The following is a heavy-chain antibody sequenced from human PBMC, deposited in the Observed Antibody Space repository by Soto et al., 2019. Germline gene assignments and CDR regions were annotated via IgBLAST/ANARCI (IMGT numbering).Heavy chain of an antibody. CDR2: ISYGGGTT. J-gene: IGHJ4*02. CDR1: EFTFSNYA. V-gene: IGHV3-23*01. CDR3: AKNPGYYYDSTGYHFDY. D-gene: IGHD3-22*01. Sequence: GGSLRLSCAAAEFTFSNYAMSWVRQAPGKGLEWVSAISYGGGTTYYADSVKGRFTISRDNSKNTLYLQMNSLRAEDTAVYYCAKNPGYYYDSTGYHFDYWGQGTLVTVSS.